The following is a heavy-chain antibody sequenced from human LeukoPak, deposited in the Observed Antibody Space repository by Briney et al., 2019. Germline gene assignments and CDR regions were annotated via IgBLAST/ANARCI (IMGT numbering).Heavy chain of an antibody. CDR2: INHSGST. Sequence: SETLSLTCAVYGGSFSGYYWSWIRQPPGKGLEWIGEINHSGSTNYNPSLKSRVTISVDTSKNQFSLKLSSVTAADTAVYYCARGVRYSSGWYEDYWGQGTLVTVSS. CDR3: ARGVRYSSGWYEDY. D-gene: IGHD6-19*01. V-gene: IGHV4-34*01. CDR1: GGSFSGYY. J-gene: IGHJ4*02.